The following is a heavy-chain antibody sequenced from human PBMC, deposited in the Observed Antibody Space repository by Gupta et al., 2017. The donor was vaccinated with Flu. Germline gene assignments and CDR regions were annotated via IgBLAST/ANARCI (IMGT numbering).Heavy chain of an antibody. CDR2: ISGLGDNE. CDR1: GFTFRTSE. D-gene: IGHD3-16*01. Sequence: EVQLVESGGGLVQPGGSLRLSCAASGFTFRTSEMNWVRQAPGKGLEWVSWISGLGDNEYYADSVKGRFTISRDNTKNSVYLKMSSLKLEDTAIYYCARTEGQGGGMDVWGQGTTVSVPS. J-gene: IGHJ6*02. V-gene: IGHV3-48*03. CDR3: ARTEGQGGGMDV.